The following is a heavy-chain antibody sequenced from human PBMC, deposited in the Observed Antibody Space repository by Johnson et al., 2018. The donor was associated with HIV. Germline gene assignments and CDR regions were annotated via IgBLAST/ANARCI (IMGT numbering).Heavy chain of an antibody. V-gene: IGHV3-20*04. CDR3: ARGKGASVGLDAFDI. J-gene: IGHJ3*02. Sequence: VQLVESGGGVVRPGGALRLACVASGFTFDDYGMSWVRQAPGTGLQWVSGINWNGYSTGYADSLKGRFTISRDNDKKSLCLQMNSLRTEDTAFYYCARGKGASVGLDAFDIWGQGTMVAVSS. CDR1: GFTFDDYG. CDR2: INWNGYST.